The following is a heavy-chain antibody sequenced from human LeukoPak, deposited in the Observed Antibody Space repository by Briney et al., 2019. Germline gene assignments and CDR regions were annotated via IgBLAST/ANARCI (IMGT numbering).Heavy chain of an antibody. Sequence: SETLSLTCTVSGGSISSGSYYWSWIRQPAGKGLEWIGRIYTSGSTNYNSSLKSRVTISVDTSKNQFSLKVSSVTAADTAVYYCAISAWSFDYWGQGTLVTVSS. CDR3: AISAWSFDY. J-gene: IGHJ4*02. CDR1: GGSISSGSYY. CDR2: IYTSGST. D-gene: IGHD6-19*01. V-gene: IGHV4-61*02.